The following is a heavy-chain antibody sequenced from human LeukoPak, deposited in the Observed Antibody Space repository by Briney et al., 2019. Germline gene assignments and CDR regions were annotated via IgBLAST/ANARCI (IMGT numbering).Heavy chain of an antibody. CDR1: GGSFSGYY. CDR2: INHSGST. Sequence: SETLSLTCAVYGGSFSGYYWSWIRQPPGKGLEWIGEINHSGSTNYNPSLKSRVTISVDTSKNQFSLKLSSVTAADTAVYYCARGPSYSSGWYRRLLDYRGQGTLVTVSS. J-gene: IGHJ4*02. D-gene: IGHD6-19*01. V-gene: IGHV4-34*01. CDR3: ARGPSYSSGWYRRLLDY.